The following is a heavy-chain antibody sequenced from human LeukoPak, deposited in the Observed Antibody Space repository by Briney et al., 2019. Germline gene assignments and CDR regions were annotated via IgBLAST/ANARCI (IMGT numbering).Heavy chain of an antibody. Sequence: GGSLRLSCAASGFSFSTYWMSWVRQAPGKGLEWLANIKQDGSQKYYVDSVKDRFTISRDNAKNSLYLQLDSLRADDTAVYYCARDHDSNCPYHDYWGQGTPVTVSS. CDR1: GFSFSTYW. CDR3: ARDHDSNCPYHDY. D-gene: IGHD6-13*01. CDR2: IKQDGSQK. V-gene: IGHV3-7*03. J-gene: IGHJ4*02.